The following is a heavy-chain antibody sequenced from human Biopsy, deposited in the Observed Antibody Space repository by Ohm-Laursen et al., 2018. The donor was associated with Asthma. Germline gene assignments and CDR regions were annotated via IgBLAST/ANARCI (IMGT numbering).Heavy chain of an antibody. V-gene: IGHV3-30*18. D-gene: IGHD1-26*01. Sequence: SLRLSCATSGFTFSNYGMHWVRQAPGKGLDWVAVISFDGSNKNYTDSVKGRSTISRDNSRNTLHLQMNSLRAEDTAVYYCAKDVFPGWELRRGPDYWGQGTLVTVSS. CDR3: AKDVFPGWELRRGPDY. CDR1: GFTFSNYG. CDR2: ISFDGSNK. J-gene: IGHJ4*02.